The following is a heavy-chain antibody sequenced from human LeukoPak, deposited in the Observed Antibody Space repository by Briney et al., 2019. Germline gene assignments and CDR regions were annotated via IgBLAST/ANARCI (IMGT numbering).Heavy chain of an antibody. Sequence: GGSLRHSCAASGFTFSSYAMSWVRQAPGKGLEWVSAISGSGGSTYYADSVKGRFTISRDNSKNTLYLQMNSLRAEDTAVYYCASPLDYGDYSWFDPWGQGTLVTVAS. D-gene: IGHD4-17*01. CDR1: GFTFSSYA. V-gene: IGHV3-23*01. J-gene: IGHJ5*02. CDR3: ASPLDYGDYSWFDP. CDR2: ISGSGGST.